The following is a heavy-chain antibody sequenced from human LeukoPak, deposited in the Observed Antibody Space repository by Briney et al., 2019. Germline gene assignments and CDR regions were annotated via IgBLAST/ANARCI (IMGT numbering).Heavy chain of an antibody. J-gene: IGHJ5*02. CDR3: TRETGEYVGGYHWLDP. CDR1: GFTFSSYP. V-gene: IGHV3-30-3*01. D-gene: IGHD3-16*02. Sequence: GGSLRPSRPASGFTFSSYPFHWVRQAPGKGLGWVAEVSYDGSSQYYRNSVKGRFTISRDNSENTLSLQMSRLRPEDTSIYYCTRETGEYVGGYHWLDPWGQGTLVTVSS. CDR2: VSYDGSSQ.